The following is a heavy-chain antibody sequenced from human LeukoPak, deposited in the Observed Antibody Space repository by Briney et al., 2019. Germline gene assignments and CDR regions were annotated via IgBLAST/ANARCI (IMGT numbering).Heavy chain of an antibody. V-gene: IGHV3-48*03. CDR3: ARALSGYDQYYYYYYMDV. D-gene: IGHD5-12*01. Sequence: GGSLRLSCAASGFTFSSYEMNWVRQAPGKGLEWVSYISSSGSTIYYADSVKGRFTISRDNAKNSLYLQMNSLRAEDTAVYYCARALSGYDQYYYYYYMDVWGKGTTVTVSS. J-gene: IGHJ6*03. CDR1: GFTFSSYE. CDR2: ISSSGSTI.